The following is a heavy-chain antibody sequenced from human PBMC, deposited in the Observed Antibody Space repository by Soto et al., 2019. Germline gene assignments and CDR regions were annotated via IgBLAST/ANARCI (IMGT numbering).Heavy chain of an antibody. CDR2: ISGSGGST. CDR3: AKGVRSYYYYGMDV. Sequence: GGSLRLSCSASGFTFSSYAMTWVRQAPGKGLEWVSGISGSGGSTYYADSVKGRFTISRDNSKNTMYLQMNSLRAEDTAVYYCAKGVRSYYYYGMDVWGQGTTVTVSS. J-gene: IGHJ6*02. CDR1: GFTFSSYA. V-gene: IGHV3-23*01. D-gene: IGHD3-22*01.